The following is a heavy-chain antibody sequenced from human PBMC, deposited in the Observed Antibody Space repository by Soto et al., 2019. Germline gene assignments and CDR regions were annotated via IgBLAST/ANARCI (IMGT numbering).Heavy chain of an antibody. CDR2: IYYSGST. CDR3: ARDFPRYDSSGYP. J-gene: IGHJ4*02. CDR1: GDSISPYY. D-gene: IGHD3-22*01. Sequence: PSETLSLTCTVSGDSISPYYWSWIRQPPGKGLEWIGYIYYSGSTYYNPSLKSRVTISVDTSKNQFSLKLSSVTAADTAVYYCARDFPRYDSSGYPWGQGTLVTVSS. V-gene: IGHV4-59*12.